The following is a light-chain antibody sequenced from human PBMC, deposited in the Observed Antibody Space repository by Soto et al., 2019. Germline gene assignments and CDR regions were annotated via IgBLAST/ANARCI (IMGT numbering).Light chain of an antibody. V-gene: IGLV2-14*01. CDR2: EVS. J-gene: IGLJ2*01. CDR3: AAWDDSLNGVV. Sequence: QSALTQPASVSGSPGQSITVSCTGTSIDVGGYNYVSWYQQYPGTAPKLLIYEVSNRPSGVSNRFSGSKSGNTASLTISGLQAEDEGDYCCAAWDDSLNGVVFGGGTKLTVL. CDR1: SIDVGGYNY.